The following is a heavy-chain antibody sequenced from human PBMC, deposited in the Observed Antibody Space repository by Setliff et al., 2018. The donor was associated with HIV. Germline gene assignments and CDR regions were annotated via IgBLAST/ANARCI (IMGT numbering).Heavy chain of an antibody. V-gene: IGHV3-15*01. CDR3: TTEVFRQWLVGDY. CDR1: GVTVSKNY. Sequence: GGSLRLSCAASGVTVSKNYMSWVRQAPGKGLEWVGRIKSKSDDGTTDYAAPVKGRFTISRDDSKNTLYLQMKGLKTEDTAVYYCTTEVFRQWLVGDYWGQGTLVTVSS. J-gene: IGHJ4*02. D-gene: IGHD6-19*01. CDR2: IKSKSDDGTT.